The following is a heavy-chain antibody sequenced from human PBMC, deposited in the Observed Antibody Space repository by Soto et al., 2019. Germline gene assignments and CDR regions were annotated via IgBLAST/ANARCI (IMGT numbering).Heavy chain of an antibody. D-gene: IGHD4-4*01. Sequence: GASVKVSCKASGYTFTSYDINWVRQATGQGLEWMGWMNPNSGNTGYAQKFQGRVTMTRNTSINTPYMELSSLRSEDTAVYYCARGPRMTTGAASGWFDPWGQGTLVTVSS. CDR1: GYTFTSYD. J-gene: IGHJ5*02. V-gene: IGHV1-8*01. CDR3: ARGPRMTTGAASGWFDP. CDR2: MNPNSGNT.